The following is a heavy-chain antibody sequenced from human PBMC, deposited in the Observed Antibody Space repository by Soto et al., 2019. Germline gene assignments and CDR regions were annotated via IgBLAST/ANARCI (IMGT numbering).Heavy chain of an antibody. CDR1: RFTFSSFA. V-gene: IGHV3-30-3*01. D-gene: IGHD3-3*02. CDR2: ISYDGTSE. J-gene: IGHJ6*02. Sequence: GGVLVLSCAGSRFTFSSFAMHWVRQAPGKGLEWVGLISYDGTSENYPDSMKGRFTISRDNSKNTLYLQVNNLRADDTAVYYCAKERISSRYYYYDLDVWGQGTTVTVSS. CDR3: AKERISSRYYYYDLDV.